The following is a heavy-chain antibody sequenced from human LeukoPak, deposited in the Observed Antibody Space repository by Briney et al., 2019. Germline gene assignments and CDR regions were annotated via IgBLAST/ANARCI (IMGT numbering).Heavy chain of an antibody. CDR2: ISSSSSTI. Sequence: GGSVRLSCAASGFTFSSYSMNWVRQAPGKGLEWVSYISSSSSTIYYADSVKGRFTISRDNAKNSLYLQMNSLRAEDTAVYYCARDSRITMIVVVLGMDVWGQGTTVTVSS. V-gene: IGHV3-48*01. CDR1: GFTFSSYS. D-gene: IGHD3-22*01. J-gene: IGHJ6*02. CDR3: ARDSRITMIVVVLGMDV.